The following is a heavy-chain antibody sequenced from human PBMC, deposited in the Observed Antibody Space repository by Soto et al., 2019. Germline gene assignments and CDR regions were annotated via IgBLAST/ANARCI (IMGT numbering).Heavy chain of an antibody. D-gene: IGHD1-20*01. J-gene: IGHJ4*02. Sequence: GGSLRLSCAASGFTFSSYAMHWVRQAPGKGLEWVAVISYDGSNKYYADSVKGRFTISRDNSKSTLYLQMNSLRAEDTAVYYCASYNWNDDYFDYWGQGTLVTVSS. CDR1: GFTFSSYA. CDR3: ASYNWNDDYFDY. CDR2: ISYDGSNK. V-gene: IGHV3-30-3*01.